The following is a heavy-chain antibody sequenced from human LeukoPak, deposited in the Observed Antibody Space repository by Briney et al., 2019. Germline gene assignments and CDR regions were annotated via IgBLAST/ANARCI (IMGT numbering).Heavy chain of an antibody. CDR1: GGSISSYY. J-gene: IGHJ5*02. D-gene: IGHD5-12*01. Sequence: PSETLFLTCTVSGGSISSYYWSWIRQPAGKGLEWIGRFYTIGSTNYNPSLKSRVTMSVDTSKNQFSLKLSSVTAADTAVYYCARDRGNSGYVDWFDPWGQGTLVTVSS. V-gene: IGHV4-4*07. CDR3: ARDRGNSGYVDWFDP. CDR2: FYTIGST.